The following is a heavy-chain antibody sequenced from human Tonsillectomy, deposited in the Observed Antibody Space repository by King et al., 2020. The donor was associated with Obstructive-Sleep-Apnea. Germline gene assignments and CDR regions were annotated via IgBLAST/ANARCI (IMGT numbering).Heavy chain of an antibody. CDR1: GGTFSSYA. J-gene: IGHJ5*02. Sequence: VQLVESGAEVKKPGSSVNVSCKASGGTFSSYAISWVRQAPGQGLEWMGRIILILGRANYAKKFQGRVTISADKSTSTAYMELGSLRAEDTVVYYCARDMSLGEGLDPWGQGTLVTVSS. CDR2: IILILGRA. D-gene: IGHD3-16*01. CDR3: ARDMSLGEGLDP. V-gene: IGHV1-69*09.